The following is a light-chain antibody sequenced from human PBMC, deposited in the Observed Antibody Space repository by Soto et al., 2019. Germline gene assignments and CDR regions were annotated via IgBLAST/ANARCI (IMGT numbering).Light chain of an antibody. CDR1: QSVATN. CDR2: GAS. V-gene: IGKV3-15*01. Sequence: VLKQTPAALCVSPGYSASLSCLASQSVATNLAWYQQRPGQAPRLLIYGASKRAIGLPARFSGSGSGTEFTLTITSLQSEDFATYYCQQANSFPITFGQGTRLEI. J-gene: IGKJ5*01. CDR3: QQANSFPIT.